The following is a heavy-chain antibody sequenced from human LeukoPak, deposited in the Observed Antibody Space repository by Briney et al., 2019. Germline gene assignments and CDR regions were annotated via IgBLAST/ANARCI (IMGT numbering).Heavy chain of an antibody. V-gene: IGHV4-59*01. D-gene: IGHD2-15*01. CDR3: AREKSPDYCSGNNCYFDY. J-gene: IGHJ4*02. CDR2: IYYSGST. CDR1: GGSISSYY. Sequence: PSETLSLTCTVSGGSISSYYWSWIRQPPGKGLEWIGYIYYSGSTNYNPSLKSRVTISVDTSKNQFSLKLSSVTAADTAVYYCAREKSPDYCSGNNCYFDYWGQGTLVTVSS.